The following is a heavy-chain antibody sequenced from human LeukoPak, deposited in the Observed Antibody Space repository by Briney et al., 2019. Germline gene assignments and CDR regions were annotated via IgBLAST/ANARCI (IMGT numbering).Heavy chain of an antibody. CDR3: ARHPLTGYFDY. CDR1: GGSISSYY. Sequence: PSETLSLTCSVSGGSISSYYWSWIRQPPGKGLEWIGYIYYSGSTNYNPSLKSRVTISVDTSKNQFSLKLSSVTAADTAVYYCARHPLTGYFDYWGQGTLVTVSS. CDR2: IYYSGST. D-gene: IGHD3-9*01. V-gene: IGHV4-59*08. J-gene: IGHJ4*02.